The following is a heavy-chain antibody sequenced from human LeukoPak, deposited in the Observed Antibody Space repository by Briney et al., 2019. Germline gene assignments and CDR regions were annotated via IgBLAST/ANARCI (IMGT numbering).Heavy chain of an antibody. CDR1: GGTFTNYA. CDR2: IIPILDVT. V-gene: IGHV1-69*04. D-gene: IGHD3-9*01. Sequence: SVKVSCKASGGTFTNYAINWVRQAPGQGLEWMGRIIPILDVTNYAQKLQGRVTITADQSTSTAYMELSSLRSEDTAVYYCARGGGVDILTGFQYWGQGTLVTVSS. J-gene: IGHJ4*02. CDR3: ARGGGVDILTGFQY.